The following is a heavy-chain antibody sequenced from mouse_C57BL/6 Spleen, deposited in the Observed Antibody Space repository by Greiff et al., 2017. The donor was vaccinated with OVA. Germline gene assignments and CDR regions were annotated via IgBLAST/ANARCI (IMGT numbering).Heavy chain of an antibody. CDR1: GYTFTDYN. V-gene: IGHV1-18*01. CDR3: ARMGYYYGSSYSFDY. Sequence: EVKLQQSGPELVKPGASVKIPCKASGYTFTDYNMDWVKQSHGKSLEWIGDINPNNGGTIYNQKFKGKATLTVDKSSSTAYMELRSLTSEDTAVYYCARMGYYYGSSYSFDYWGQGTTLTVSS. J-gene: IGHJ2*01. D-gene: IGHD1-1*01. CDR2: INPNNGGT.